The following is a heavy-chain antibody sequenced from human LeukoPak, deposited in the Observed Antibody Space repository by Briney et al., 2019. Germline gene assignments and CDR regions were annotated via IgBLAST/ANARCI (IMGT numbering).Heavy chain of an antibody. Sequence: TLSLTCTVSGGSISSGSYYWSWIRQPAGKGLEWIGRIYTSGSTNYNPSLKRRVTISVDTSKNQFSLKLSSVTAADTAVYYCARVSYDSSGYYGDYWGQGTLVTVSS. V-gene: IGHV4-61*02. CDR1: GGSISSGSYY. J-gene: IGHJ4*02. CDR2: IYTSGST. D-gene: IGHD3-22*01. CDR3: ARVSYDSSGYYGDY.